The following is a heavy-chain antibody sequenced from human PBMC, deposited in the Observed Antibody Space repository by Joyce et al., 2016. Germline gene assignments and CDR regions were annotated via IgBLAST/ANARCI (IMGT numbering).Heavy chain of an antibody. V-gene: IGHV4-39*01. CDR3: VRHSWSGYSLQYNCFDT. J-gene: IGHJ5*02. Sequence: QLQLQESGPGLVKPSETLSLTCTVSGGSISSSSYYWGWIRQPPGKGLEWIGRIYYSGSTYYNPSLKSRVTISVDTSKNQFSLKLRSVTAADTAVYYCVRHSWSGYSLQYNCFDTWGQGTLVTVSS. CDR1: GGSISSSSYY. D-gene: IGHD3-3*01. CDR2: IYYSGST.